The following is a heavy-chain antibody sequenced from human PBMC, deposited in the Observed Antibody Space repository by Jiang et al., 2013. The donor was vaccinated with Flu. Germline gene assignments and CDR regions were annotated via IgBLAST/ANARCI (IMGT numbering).Heavy chain of an antibody. Sequence: SSNYMSWVRQAPGKGLEWVSVIYSGGSTYYADSVKGRFTISRDNSKNTLYLQMNSLRAEDTAVYYCARDSGEADYWGQGTLVTVSS. D-gene: IGHD1-1*01. V-gene: IGHV3-53*01. J-gene: IGHJ4*02. CDR1: SSNY. CDR2: IYSGGST. CDR3: ARDSGEADY.